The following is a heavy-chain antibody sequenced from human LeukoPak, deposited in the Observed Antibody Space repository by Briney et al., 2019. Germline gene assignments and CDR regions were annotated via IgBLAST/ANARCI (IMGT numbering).Heavy chain of an antibody. CDR2: ISSSSSTI. CDR3: ARGGLNTPDY. Sequence: GGSLRLSCAASGFTFSSYNMNWVRQAPGKGLEWVSYISSSSSTIYYADSVKGRFTISRDDAKNSLYLQMNSLRAEDTAVYYCARGGLNTPDYWGQGILVTVSS. D-gene: IGHD3/OR15-3a*01. CDR1: GFTFSSYN. J-gene: IGHJ4*02. V-gene: IGHV3-48*01.